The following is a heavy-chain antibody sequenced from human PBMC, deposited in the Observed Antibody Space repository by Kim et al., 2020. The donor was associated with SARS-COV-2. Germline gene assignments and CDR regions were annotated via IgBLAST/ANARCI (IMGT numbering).Heavy chain of an antibody. CDR3: ARDLISLIVGGIDYGMDV. V-gene: IGHV1-2*02. Sequence: ASVKVSCKASGYTFTGYYMHWVRQAPGQGLEWMGWINPNSGGTNYAQKFQGRVTMTRDTSISTAYMELSRLRSDDTAVYYCARDLISLIVGGIDYGMDVWGQGTTVTVSS. CDR1: GYTFTGYY. CDR2: INPNSGGT. D-gene: IGHD1-26*01. J-gene: IGHJ6*02.